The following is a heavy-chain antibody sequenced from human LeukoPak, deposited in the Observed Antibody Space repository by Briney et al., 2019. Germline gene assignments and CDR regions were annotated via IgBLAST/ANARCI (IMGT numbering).Heavy chain of an antibody. V-gene: IGHV3-53*01. CDR2: IYSDGNT. CDR1: GFTVITND. CDR3: ARGVEPLAANTLAY. J-gene: IGHJ4*02. Sequence: GGSLRLSCAASGFTVITNDMTWVRQAPGKGLEWVSIIYSDGNTKYADSVQGRFTISRDNSKNTLYLEMNSLSPDDTAVYYCARGVEPLAANTLAYWGQGTLVTVSS. D-gene: IGHD1-14*01.